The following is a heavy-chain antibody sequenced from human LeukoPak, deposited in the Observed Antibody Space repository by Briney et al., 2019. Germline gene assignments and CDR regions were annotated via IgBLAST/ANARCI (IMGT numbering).Heavy chain of an antibody. CDR1: GFTFSIYA. Sequence: PGGSLRLSCAASGFTFSIYAMHWVRQSPDKGLEWVALISYHGYEKYYTDSVKGRFTISRDNAKNSLYLQMNSLRAEDTAVYYCARDLDYYGSGSFFDYWGQGTLVTVSS. CDR2: ISYHGYEK. D-gene: IGHD3-10*01. CDR3: ARDLDYYGSGSFFDY. V-gene: IGHV3-30*04. J-gene: IGHJ4*02.